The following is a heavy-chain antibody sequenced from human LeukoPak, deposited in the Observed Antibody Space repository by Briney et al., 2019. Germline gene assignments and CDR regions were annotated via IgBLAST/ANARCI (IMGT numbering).Heavy chain of an antibody. V-gene: IGHV3-53*01. CDR2: IYSGGST. D-gene: IGHD3-22*01. J-gene: IGHJ4*02. CDR3: ARDGPYDNPFDY. Sequence: AGGSLRLSCAASGFTVSSNYMSWVRQAPGKGLEWVSSIYSGGSTYYADSVKGRFTISRDNSKNTVYLQMNSLRAEDTAMYYCARDGPYDNPFDYWGQGTLVTVSS. CDR1: GFTVSSNY.